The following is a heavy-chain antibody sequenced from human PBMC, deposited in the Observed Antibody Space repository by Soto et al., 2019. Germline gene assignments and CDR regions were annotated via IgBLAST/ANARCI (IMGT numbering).Heavy chain of an antibody. CDR2: ISGSGGST. J-gene: IGHJ6*03. V-gene: IGHV3-23*01. CDR3: AKGRDDGNYYYYYMDV. D-gene: IGHD1-1*01. CDR1: GFTFSSYA. Sequence: PVGSLRLSCAASGFTFSSYAMSWVRQAPGKGLEWVSAISGSGGSTYYADSVKGRFTISRDNSKNTLYLQMNSLRAEDTAVYYCAKGRDDGNYYYYYMDVWGKGTTVTVSS.